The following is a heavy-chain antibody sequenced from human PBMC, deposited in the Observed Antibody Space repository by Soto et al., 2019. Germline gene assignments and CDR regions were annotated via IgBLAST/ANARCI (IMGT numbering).Heavy chain of an antibody. V-gene: IGHV3-72*01. CDR2: TRNKVNSYTT. D-gene: IGHD1-1*01. CDR3: ASGGRTDWRYFDS. CDR1: GFTISDYY. Sequence: PGGSLRLSCAAAGFTISDYYMDWVRQAPGMGLEWVARTRNKVNSYTTEYAASVKGRFTISRDDSKNSVYLQMNSLKTEDTAVYYRASGGRTDWRYFDSCVHGTLVTVSS. J-gene: IGHJ4*01.